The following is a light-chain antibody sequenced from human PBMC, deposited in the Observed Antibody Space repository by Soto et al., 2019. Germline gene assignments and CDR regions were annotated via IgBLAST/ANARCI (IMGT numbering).Light chain of an antibody. CDR2: DAS. V-gene: IGKV1-39*01. CDR1: QRISTY. Sequence: DIQMTQSPSSLSASVGDRVTITFRASQRISTYLNWYQQKPGKAPKFLIYDASNLQSGVPSRFSGSGSGTDFTLTISSLQPEDFATYYCQQLSSYPITFGQGTRLEIK. CDR3: QQLSSYPIT. J-gene: IGKJ5*01.